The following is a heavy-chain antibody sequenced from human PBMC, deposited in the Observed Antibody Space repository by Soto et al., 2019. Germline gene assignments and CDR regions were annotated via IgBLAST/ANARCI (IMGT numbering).Heavy chain of an antibody. CDR2: IWYDGSNK. Sequence: QVQLVESGGGVVQPGRSLRLPCAASGFTFSSYGMHWVRQAPGKGLEWVAVIWYDGSNKYYADSVKGRFTISRDNSKNTLYLQMHSLRAEDTAVYYCARTNSSGFYFAYWGQGTLGTVSS. V-gene: IGHV3-33*01. CDR1: GFTFSSYG. CDR3: ARTNSSGFYFAY. J-gene: IGHJ4*02. D-gene: IGHD6-19*01.